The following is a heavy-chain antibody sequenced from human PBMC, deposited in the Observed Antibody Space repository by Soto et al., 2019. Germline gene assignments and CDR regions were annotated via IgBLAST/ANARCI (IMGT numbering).Heavy chain of an antibody. D-gene: IGHD6-13*01. CDR1: GGSISSGDYY. J-gene: IGHJ6*02. CDR2: IYYSGST. CDR3: ARARYSSRFYYGMDV. V-gene: IGHV4-30-4*01. Sequence: SETLSLTCTVSGGSISSGDYYWSWIRQPPGKGLEWIGFIYYSGSTYYNPSLKSRVTISVDTSKNQFSLKLSSVTAADTAVYYCARARYSSRFYYGMDVWGQGTTVTVSS.